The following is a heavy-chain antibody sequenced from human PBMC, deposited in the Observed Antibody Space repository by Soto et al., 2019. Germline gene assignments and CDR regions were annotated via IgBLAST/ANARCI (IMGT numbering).Heavy chain of an antibody. V-gene: IGHV3-48*01. J-gene: IGHJ4*02. CDR3: VTNSVAPEDGY. CDR1: GFTFSRYS. D-gene: IGHD2-15*01. CDR2: ITPSSGDI. Sequence: EVHLVDSGGGLVQPGGSLRLSCAASGFTFSRYSMNWVRQAPGKGLEWISYITPSSGDIYYADSVKGRFTASRDNAKNSLYLQLRSLRVEDTAVYYCVTNSVAPEDGYWGQGTLVTVTS.